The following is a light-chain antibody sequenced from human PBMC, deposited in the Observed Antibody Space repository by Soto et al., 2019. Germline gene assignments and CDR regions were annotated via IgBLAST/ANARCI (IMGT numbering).Light chain of an antibody. CDR3: QQRSNWPRT. V-gene: IGKV3-11*01. CDR2: DAS. CDR1: QSVSSY. Sequence: EIVLTQSPATLSLSPGERATLSCRASQSVSSYLAWYQQKPGQAPRLLIYDASNRATGIPARFSGSGSGTDFTLTIRSLEPEDFAAYYCQQRSNWPRTFGQGTKVDIK. J-gene: IGKJ1*01.